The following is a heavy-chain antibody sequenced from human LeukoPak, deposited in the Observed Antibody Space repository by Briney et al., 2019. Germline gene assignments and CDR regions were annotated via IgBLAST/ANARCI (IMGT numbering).Heavy chain of an antibody. V-gene: IGHV4-39*01. CDR1: GGSISSSSYY. J-gene: IGHJ3*02. CDR3: ARQGLSGSYLARGAFDI. Sequence: KSSETLSLTCTVSGGSISSSSYYWGWIRQPPGKGLEWIGSIYYSGGTYYNPSLKSRVTISVDTSKNQFSLKLSSVTAADTAVYYCARQGLSGSYLARGAFDIWGQGTMVTVSS. CDR2: IYYSGGT. D-gene: IGHD1-26*01.